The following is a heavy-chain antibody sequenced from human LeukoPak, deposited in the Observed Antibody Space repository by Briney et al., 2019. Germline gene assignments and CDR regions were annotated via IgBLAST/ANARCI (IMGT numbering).Heavy chain of an antibody. CDR1: GFTFSSYG. V-gene: IGHV3-33*01. J-gene: IGHJ5*02. D-gene: IGHD3-10*01. CDR3: ARESFSMVRGVIRWFDP. Sequence: PGRSLRLSCAASGFTFSSYGMHWVRQAPGKGLEWVAVIWYDGSSKYYADSVKGRFTVSRDNSKNTLYLQMNSLRAEDTAVYYCARESFSMVRGVIRWFDPWGQGTLVTVSS. CDR2: IWYDGSSK.